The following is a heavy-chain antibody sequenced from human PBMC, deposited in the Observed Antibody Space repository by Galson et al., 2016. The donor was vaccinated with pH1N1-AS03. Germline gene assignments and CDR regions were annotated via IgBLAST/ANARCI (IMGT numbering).Heavy chain of an antibody. CDR1: GFTLSSSA. J-gene: IGHJ3*02. V-gene: IGHV3-23*01. CDR3: AKNRYYDSSADAFDI. CDR2: ISNSGATT. Sequence: SLRPSCAASGFTLSSSAMSWVRQAPGKGLEWVSFISNSGATTHYADSVKGRFTISRENSRNTLYLQMNSLRDEDTAVYYCAKNRYYDSSADAFDIWGQGTLVTVSS. D-gene: IGHD3-22*01.